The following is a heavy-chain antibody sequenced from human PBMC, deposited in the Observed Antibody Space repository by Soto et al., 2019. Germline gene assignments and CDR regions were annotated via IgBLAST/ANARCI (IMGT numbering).Heavy chain of an antibody. J-gene: IGHJ4*02. CDR1: GFTFSSYS. CDR2: ISSSSSYI. Sequence: PGGSLRLSCAASGFTFSSYSMNWVRQAAGKGLEWVSSISSSSSYIYYADTVKGRFTISRDNAKNSLYLQMNSLRAEDSAVYYCAREGPASGAMKYWGQGPLVTASS. D-gene: IGHD6-25*01. CDR3: AREGPASGAMKY. V-gene: IGHV3-21*01.